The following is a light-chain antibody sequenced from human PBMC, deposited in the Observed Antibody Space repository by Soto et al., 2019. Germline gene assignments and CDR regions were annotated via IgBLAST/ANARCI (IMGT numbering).Light chain of an antibody. CDR1: QSISKY. Sequence: DIQMTQSPSSLAASVGDSVAITCRASQSISKYLSWYQQKSGKAPKYLIYGVSNLQSGVPSRFSGSGSGADFTLIISSLQPEDFATYYCQQSYSTPWTFGQGTRLEI. J-gene: IGKJ5*01. CDR2: GVS. CDR3: QQSYSTPWT. V-gene: IGKV1-39*01.